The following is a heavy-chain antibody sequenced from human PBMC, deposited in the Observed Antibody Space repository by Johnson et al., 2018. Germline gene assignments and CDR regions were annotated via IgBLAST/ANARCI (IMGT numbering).Heavy chain of an antibody. CDR2: ISYDGSNK. J-gene: IGHJ5*02. V-gene: IGHV3-30*18. D-gene: IGHD4-17*01. CDR1: GFTFSSYG. Sequence: VQLVESGGGVVQPGRSLRLSCAASGFTFSSYGMHWVRQAPGKGMEWVAVISYDGSNKYYADSVKGRFTISRDNSKNTLSLQRNSLRAEDTAVYYWAKLGPPDYGDYVRLGWFDPWGQGTLVTVSS. CDR3: AKLGPPDYGDYVRLGWFDP.